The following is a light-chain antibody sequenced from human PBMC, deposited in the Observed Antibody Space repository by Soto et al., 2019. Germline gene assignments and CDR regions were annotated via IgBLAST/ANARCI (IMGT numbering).Light chain of an antibody. CDR2: DVS. J-gene: IGLJ2*01. V-gene: IGLV2-14*01. Sequence: QSALTQPASVSGSPGQSITISCTGTSSDVGGYNYVSWYQQHPGKAPKLIIYDVSNRPSGVSNRVSGSKSGNTASLTISGLQAEDEADYYCSSYTSSSPVVFGGGTKVTVL. CDR1: SSDVGGYNY. CDR3: SSYTSSSPVV.